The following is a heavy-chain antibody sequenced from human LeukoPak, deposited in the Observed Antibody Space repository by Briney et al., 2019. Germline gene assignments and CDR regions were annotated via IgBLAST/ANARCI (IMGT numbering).Heavy chain of an antibody. D-gene: IGHD3-10*01. V-gene: IGHV3-49*03. CDR3: RRVIDKAGELNFDY. J-gene: IGHJ4*02. CDR1: GFTFGDYA. Sequence: GGSLRLSCTASGFTFGDYAMSWFRQAPGKGLEWVGFIRSKAYGGTTEYAASVKGRFTISRDDSKSIAYLQMNSLKTEDTAVYYCRRVIDKAGELNFDYWGQGTLVTVSS. CDR2: IRSKAYGGTT.